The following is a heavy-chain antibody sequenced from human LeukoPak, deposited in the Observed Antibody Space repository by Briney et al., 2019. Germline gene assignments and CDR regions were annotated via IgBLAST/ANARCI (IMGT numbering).Heavy chain of an antibody. D-gene: IGHD2-2*01. V-gene: IGHV4-34*01. CDR1: GGSFSGYY. CDR2: INHSGST. Sequence: SETLSLTCAVYGGSFSGYYWSWIRQPPGRGLEWIGEINHSGSTNHNPSLKSRVTISVDTSKNKFSLKLSSVTAADTAVYYCSRTESQLPWALHGFDYWGQGTLVTVSS. CDR3: SRTESQLPWALHGFDY. J-gene: IGHJ4*02.